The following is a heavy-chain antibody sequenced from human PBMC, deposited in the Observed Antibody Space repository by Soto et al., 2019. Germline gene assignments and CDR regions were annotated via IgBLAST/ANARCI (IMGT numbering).Heavy chain of an antibody. CDR2: FSGTGGYT. CDR3: ARGQRALITYGPFDP. J-gene: IGHJ5*02. V-gene: IGHV3-23*01. D-gene: IGHD4-17*01. Sequence: GSLRLSCAASGFKFSNYAMSWVRQAPGKGLEWVSTFSGTGGYTYYTDSVRGRFTISRDESKNTLFLHMNSLRAADTAVYYCARGQRALITYGPFDPWGQGTLVTVSS. CDR1: GFKFSNYA.